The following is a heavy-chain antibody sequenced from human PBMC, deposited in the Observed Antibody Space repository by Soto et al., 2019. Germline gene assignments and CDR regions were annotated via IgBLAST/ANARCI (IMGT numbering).Heavy chain of an antibody. D-gene: IGHD3-3*01. J-gene: IGHJ4*02. CDR1: GGSISSGGYY. CDR2: IYYSGST. V-gene: IGHV4-31*03. Sequence: QVQLQESGPGLVKPSQTLSLTCTVSGGSISSGGYYWSWIRQHPGKGLEWIGYIYYSGSTYYNPYLKSRVTISVDTSKNQFSLKLSSVTAADTAVYYCAREFWSGYSQTLDYWGQGTLVTVSS. CDR3: AREFWSGYSQTLDY.